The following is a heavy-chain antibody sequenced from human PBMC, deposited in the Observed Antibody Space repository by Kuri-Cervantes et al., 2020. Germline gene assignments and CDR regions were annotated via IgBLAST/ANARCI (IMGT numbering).Heavy chain of an antibody. J-gene: IGHJ3*01. CDR3: CRGLAFGVDSV. D-gene: IGHD3-16*01. Sequence: GSLRLSCAVSGDSISGMYLSWIRQSAGKGLEWMGRIYDNEGNNYNPSLKSRITMSVSTSSNPFSLLLVSVTAADTAVDFCCRGLAFGVDSVW. CDR1: GDSISGMY. CDR2: IYDNEGN. V-gene: IGHV4-4*07.